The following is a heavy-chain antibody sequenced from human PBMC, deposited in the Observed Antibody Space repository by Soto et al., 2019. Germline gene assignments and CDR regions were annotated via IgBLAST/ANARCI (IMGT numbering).Heavy chain of an antibody. CDR1: GFTFSSLA. V-gene: IGHV3-30-3*01. D-gene: IGHD6-13*01. J-gene: IGHJ4*02. CDR2: VSSGGGTQ. Sequence: QVQLVESGGGVVQPGRSLRLSCAASGFTFSSLAMQWVRQAPGKGLEWVAVVSSGGGTQHYADSVKGRFSISRDNFKNTVYLQMNSLRPEDSAVYYCARDGAAAGTFDFWGQGTLVTVSS. CDR3: ARDGAAAGTFDF.